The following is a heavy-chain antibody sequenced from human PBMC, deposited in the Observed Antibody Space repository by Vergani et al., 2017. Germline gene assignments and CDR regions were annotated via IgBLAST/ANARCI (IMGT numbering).Heavy chain of an antibody. D-gene: IGHD3-10*01. CDR1: GGSFSGYY. V-gene: IGHV4-34*01. CDR2: INHSGST. Sequence: QVQLQQWGAGLLKPSETLSLTCAVYGGSFSGYYWSWIRQPPGKGLEWIGEINHSGSTNYNPSLKSRVTISVDTSKNQFSLKLSSVTAADTAVYYCARPHSAFMSMVRGTRYYNGVGWFDPWGQGTLVTVSS. CDR3: ARPHSAFMSMVRGTRYYNGVGWFDP. J-gene: IGHJ5*02.